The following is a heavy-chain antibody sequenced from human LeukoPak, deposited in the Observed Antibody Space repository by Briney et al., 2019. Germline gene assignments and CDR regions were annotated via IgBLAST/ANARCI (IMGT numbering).Heavy chain of an antibody. J-gene: IGHJ5*02. V-gene: IGHV4-4*07. D-gene: IGHD2-2*01. CDR1: GRSISSYY. CDR2: IYTSGST. Sequence: SDTLSLTCSVSGRSISSYYWIWIRQPAGKGLEGIGRIYTSGSTNFNPSLKSRVTNAVDTSKNQCSLRVQSGTAARTAVYYCARPRIVVVVPAANLNWLDTWGQGTLVTVSS. CDR3: ARPRIVVVVPAANLNWLDT.